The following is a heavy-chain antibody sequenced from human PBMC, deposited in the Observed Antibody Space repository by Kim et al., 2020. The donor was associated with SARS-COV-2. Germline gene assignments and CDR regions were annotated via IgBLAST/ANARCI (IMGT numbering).Heavy chain of an antibody. Sequence: GGSLRLSCAASGFTFSSYSMNWVRQAPGKGLEWVSSISSSSSYIYYADSVKGRFTISRDNAKNSLYLQMNSLRAEDTAVYYCARVDSSSWLSAFDIWGQGTMVTVSS. J-gene: IGHJ3*02. D-gene: IGHD6-13*01. V-gene: IGHV3-21*04. CDR1: GFTFSSYS. CDR3: ARVDSSSWLSAFDI. CDR2: ISSSSSYI.